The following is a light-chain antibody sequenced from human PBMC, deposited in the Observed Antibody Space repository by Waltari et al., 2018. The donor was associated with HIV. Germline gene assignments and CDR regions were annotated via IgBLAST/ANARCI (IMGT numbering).Light chain of an antibody. CDR2: AAS. V-gene: IGKV1-39*01. J-gene: IGKJ5*01. CDR3: QQSYIIPIT. Sequence: DIQMTQSPSSLSASVGDRVTITCRASQSISTYLNWYLQKPGKAPKLLIYAASSLLSGVPSRFSGSGSGTDFTLTISSLQPEDFATYYCQQSYIIPITFGQGTRLEIK. CDR1: QSISTY.